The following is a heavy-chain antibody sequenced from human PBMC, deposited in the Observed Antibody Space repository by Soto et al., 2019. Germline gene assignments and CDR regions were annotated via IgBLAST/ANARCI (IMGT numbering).Heavy chain of an antibody. Sequence: SETLSLTCTVSGGSISSGDYYWSWIRQPPGKGLEWIGYIYYSGSTSYNASLKSRTSISADPSNNQFSLKLHSLTAADTAVYFCGTMPIVVEPAPMDVWGPGTSVTVSS. CDR2: IYYSGST. CDR3: GTMPIVVEPAPMDV. V-gene: IGHV4-30-4*01. J-gene: IGHJ6*02. CDR1: GGSISSGDYY. D-gene: IGHD2-2*01.